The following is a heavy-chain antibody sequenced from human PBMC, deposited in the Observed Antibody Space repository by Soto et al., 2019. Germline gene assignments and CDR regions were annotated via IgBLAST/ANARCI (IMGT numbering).Heavy chain of an antibody. D-gene: IGHD6-13*01. J-gene: IGHJ4*02. CDR1: SGSISRSNW. V-gene: IGHV4-4*02. CDR3: ARLIAPLDSSSWYKVDY. Sequence: TETLSLTCAVSSGSISRSNWWSWVRQPPGKGLEWIGEIYHSGSTNYNPSLKSRVTISVDKSKNQFSLKLSSVTAADTAVYYCARLIAPLDSSSWYKVDYWGQGTLVTVSS. CDR2: IYHSGST.